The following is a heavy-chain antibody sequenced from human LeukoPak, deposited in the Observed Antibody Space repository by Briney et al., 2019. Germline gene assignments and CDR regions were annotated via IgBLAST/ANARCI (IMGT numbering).Heavy chain of an antibody. V-gene: IGHV1-8*01. CDR2: MNANTGDT. CDR1: GYTFSSYI. Sequence: GASVKVSCKGFGYTFSSYIINWVRQATRQGLEWMGWMNANTGDTGYAQKFQGRVTMTRDTSISTAYMELSSLRSEDTAVYYCARLSQTPSWDDINVYLHLVYWGQGTLVTVSS. D-gene: IGHD1-26*01. J-gene: IGHJ4*02. CDR3: ARLSQTPSWDDINVYLHLVY.